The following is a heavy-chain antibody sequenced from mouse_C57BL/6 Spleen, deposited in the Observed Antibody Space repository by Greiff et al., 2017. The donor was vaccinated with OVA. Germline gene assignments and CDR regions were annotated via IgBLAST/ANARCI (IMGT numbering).Heavy chain of an antibody. CDR3: ARGTLYGSSWAY. CDR1: GYTFTSYW. D-gene: IGHD1-1*01. J-gene: IGHJ3*01. CDR2: IDPSDSET. Sequence: QVQLKQPGAELVRPGSSVKLSCKASGYTFTSYWMHWVKQRPIQGLEWIGNIDPSDSETHYNQKFKDKATLTVDKSSSTAYMQLSSLTSEDSAVYYCARGTLYGSSWAYWGQGTLVTVSA. V-gene: IGHV1-52*01.